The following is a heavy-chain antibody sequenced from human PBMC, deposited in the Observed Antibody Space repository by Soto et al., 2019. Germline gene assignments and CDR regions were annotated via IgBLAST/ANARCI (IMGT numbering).Heavy chain of an antibody. V-gene: IGHV3-23*01. CDR3: ARAKWEPLRDAFDI. CDR1: GFTFSSYA. J-gene: IGHJ3*02. CDR2: INSNGSST. Sequence: GGSLRLSCAASGFTFSSYAMSWVRQAPGKGLEWVSGINSNGSSTYYADSVKGRFTISRDNAKNTLYLQMNSLRAEDTAVYYCARAKWEPLRDAFDIWGQGTMVTVSS. D-gene: IGHD1-26*01.